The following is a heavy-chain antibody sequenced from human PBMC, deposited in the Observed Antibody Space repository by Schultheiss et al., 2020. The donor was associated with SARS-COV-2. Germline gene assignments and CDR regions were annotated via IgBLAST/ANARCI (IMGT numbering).Heavy chain of an antibody. J-gene: IGHJ4*02. CDR1: GGSISSGGYY. Sequence: SQTLSLTCTVSGGSISSGGYYWSWIRQPAGKGLEWLGYIYYSGSTYYSPSLKSRVTISVDTSKNQFSLKLSSVTAADTAVYYCARAWLRGGYYFDYWGQGTLVTVSS. D-gene: IGHD3-22*01. CDR2: IYYSGST. V-gene: IGHV4-31*03. CDR3: ARAWLRGGYYFDY.